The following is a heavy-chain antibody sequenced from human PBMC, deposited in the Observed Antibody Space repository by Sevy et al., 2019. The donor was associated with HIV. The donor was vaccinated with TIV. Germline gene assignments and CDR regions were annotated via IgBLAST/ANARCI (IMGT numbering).Heavy chain of an antibody. V-gene: IGHV1-69*13. CDR1: GGTFSSYA. CDR3: ARDLRRDYYGSSPYNWFDP. D-gene: IGHD3-10*01. Sequence: ASVKVSCKASGGTFSSYAISWVRQAPGQGLEWMGGITPIFGTANYAQKFQGRVTITADESTSTAYMELSSLRSEDTAVYYCARDLRRDYYGSSPYNWFDPWGQGTLVTVSS. CDR2: ITPIFGTA. J-gene: IGHJ5*02.